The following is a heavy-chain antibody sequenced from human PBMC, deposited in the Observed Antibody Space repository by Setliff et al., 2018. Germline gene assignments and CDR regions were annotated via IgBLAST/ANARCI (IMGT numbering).Heavy chain of an antibody. D-gene: IGHD2-21*02. V-gene: IGHV4-39*07. CDR1: GDSISNTGYY. CDR2: IYNSGTT. Sequence: TLSLTCIVAGDSISNTGYYWGWIRQPPGKGLEWIGRIYNSGTTNYNPSLKSRVTISVDTSKNQFSLKLSSVAAADTAVYYCARGFDVCGGGACYTDGPYYFDYWGLGTLVTVSS. J-gene: IGHJ4*02. CDR3: ARGFDVCGGGACYTDGPYYFDY.